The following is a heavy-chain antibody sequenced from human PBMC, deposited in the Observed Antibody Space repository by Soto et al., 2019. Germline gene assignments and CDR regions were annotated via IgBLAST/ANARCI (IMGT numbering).Heavy chain of an antibody. CDR1: VGSFSRYY. V-gene: IGHV4-34*01. CDR3: ASRGRGYYYGMDV. Sequence: SETLSLTCAVYVGSFSRYYWSWIRQPPGKWLEWIGEINHSGSTKXXPSLKSRVXISVDTSKNQFXLKLSXVTSADTGVYYCASRGRGYYYGMDVWCQGTTVTVSS. D-gene: IGHD3-10*01. CDR2: INHSGST. J-gene: IGHJ6*02.